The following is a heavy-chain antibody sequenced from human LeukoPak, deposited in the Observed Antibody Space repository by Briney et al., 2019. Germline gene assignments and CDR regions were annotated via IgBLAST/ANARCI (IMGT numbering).Heavy chain of an antibody. CDR1: GYTFTGYY. D-gene: IGHD2-21*02. V-gene: IGHV1-2*02. CDR3: ARVAGGDWYYFDF. Sequence: GASVKVSCKASGYTFTGYYMHWVRQAPGQGLEWMGWINLNSGGSNYAQKFQGRATMTRDTSISAAYLELSRLGSDDTTVYYCARVAGGDWYYFDFWGQGTLVTVSS. CDR2: INLNSGGS. J-gene: IGHJ4*02.